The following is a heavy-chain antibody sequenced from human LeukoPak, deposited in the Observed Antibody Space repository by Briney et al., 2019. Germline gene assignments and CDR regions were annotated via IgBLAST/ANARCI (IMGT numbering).Heavy chain of an antibody. D-gene: IGHD4-17*01. CDR2: IFDGGTT. J-gene: IGHJ4*02. CDR3: ARDPQTTVTTLDY. V-gene: IGHV3-66*01. Sequence: GGSLSLSCAASGFTVTTQYMTWVRQAPGKGLEWVSLIFDGGTTYYADSVKGRFSISRDNSKNTLYLQMNSLRAEDTAVYYCARDPQTTVTTLDYWGQGTLVTVSS. CDR1: GFTVTTQY.